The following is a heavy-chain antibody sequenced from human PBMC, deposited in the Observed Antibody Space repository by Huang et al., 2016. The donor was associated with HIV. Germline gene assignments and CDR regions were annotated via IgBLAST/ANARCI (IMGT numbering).Heavy chain of an antibody. J-gene: IGHJ4*02. V-gene: IGHV5-51*01. Sequence: EVLLVQSGAELKEPGESLKISCKASGYGFSSYWIGWVRQKPGKGLEWMGIIDPRDSETNYSPSFDGQVTISADKSTRTAYLQWESLKAPGTAIYFCARQVDGFRSHFDFWGQGTLVSVSS. CDR3: ARQVDGFRSHFDF. D-gene: IGHD5-18*01. CDR1: GYGFSSYW. CDR2: IDPRDSET.